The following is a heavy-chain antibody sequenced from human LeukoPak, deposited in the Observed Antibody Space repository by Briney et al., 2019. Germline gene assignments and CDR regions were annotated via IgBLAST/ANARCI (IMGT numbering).Heavy chain of an antibody. CDR3: AKVVVRSFPHFDS. CDR1: GYSISSGYY. Sequence: PSETLSLTCTVSGYSISSGYYWGWIRPPPGKGLEWIGSIYHSGSTYYNPSLKSRVTISVDTSKNQFSLKLSSVTAADTAVYYCAKVVVRSFPHFDSWGQGTLVTVSS. J-gene: IGHJ4*02. V-gene: IGHV4-38-2*02. CDR2: IYHSGST. D-gene: IGHD6-6*01.